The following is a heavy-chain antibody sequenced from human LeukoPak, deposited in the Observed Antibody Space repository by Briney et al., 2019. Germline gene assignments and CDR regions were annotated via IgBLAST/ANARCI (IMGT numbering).Heavy chain of an antibody. Sequence: GGSQRLSCAASGFTFSSYSMNWVRQAPGKGLEWVSSISSSSSYIYYADSVKGRFTISGDNAKNSLYLQMNSLRAEDTAVYYCARDAHCSSTSCYVNYYYYYYMDVWGKGTTVTVSS. CDR1: GFTFSSYS. CDR3: ARDAHCSSTSCYVNYYYYYYMDV. D-gene: IGHD2-2*01. CDR2: ISSSSSYI. J-gene: IGHJ6*03. V-gene: IGHV3-21*01.